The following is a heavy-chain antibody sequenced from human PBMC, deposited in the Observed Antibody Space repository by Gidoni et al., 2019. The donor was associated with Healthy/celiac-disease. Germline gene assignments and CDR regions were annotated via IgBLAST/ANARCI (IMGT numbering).Heavy chain of an antibody. CDR2: ISGSGGST. CDR3: AKSIAAAGYYFDY. CDR1: GFTFSSYA. J-gene: IGHJ4*02. Sequence: EVQLLESGGGLVQPGGSLRLSCAASGFTFSSYAMSWVRQAPGKGLEVVSAISGSGGSTYYADSVKGRFTISRDNSKNTLYLQMNSLRAEDTAVYYCAKSIAAAGYYFDYWGQGTLVTVSS. V-gene: IGHV3-23*01. D-gene: IGHD6-13*01.